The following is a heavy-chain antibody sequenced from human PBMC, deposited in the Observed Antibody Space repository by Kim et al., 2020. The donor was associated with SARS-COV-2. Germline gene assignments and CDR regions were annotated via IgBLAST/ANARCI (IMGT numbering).Heavy chain of an antibody. V-gene: IGHV3-15*01. D-gene: IGHD1-20*01. Sequence: GGTTDYAAPVKGRFTISRDDSKNTLYLQMNSLKTEDTAVYYCTSDNPTDYWGQGTLVTVSS. CDR3: TSDNPTDY. J-gene: IGHJ4*02. CDR2: GGTT.